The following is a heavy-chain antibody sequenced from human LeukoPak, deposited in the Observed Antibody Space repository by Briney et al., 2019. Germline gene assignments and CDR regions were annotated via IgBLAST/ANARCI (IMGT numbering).Heavy chain of an antibody. CDR1: GGSISNYY. Sequence: SETLSLTCTVSGGSISNYYWSWIRQPAGKGLEWIGRIYSNGNTNYNPSLKSRVTMSVDTSKNQFSLKLSSVTAADTAVYYCARGSSGWYYFDNWGQGTLVAASS. CDR2: IYSNGNT. V-gene: IGHV4-4*07. D-gene: IGHD6-19*01. J-gene: IGHJ4*02. CDR3: ARGSSGWYYFDN.